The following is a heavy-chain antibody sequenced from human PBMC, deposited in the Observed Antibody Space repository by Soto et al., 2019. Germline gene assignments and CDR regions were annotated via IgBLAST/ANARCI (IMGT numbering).Heavy chain of an antibody. CDR2: IFSTGTA. V-gene: IGHV4-31*03. Sequence: QVQLQESGPGLVKPSQTLSLTCTVSGGSINTGGYYWGWIRHLPGEGLEWIVHIFSTGTAYYNPSLRSRVTVSIDTSANQFSLHMYSVTAADTAMYYCARRLDDTPETFFNWFAPSGQGILVTVSS. D-gene: IGHD2-15*01. J-gene: IGHJ5*01. CDR1: GGSINTGGYY. CDR3: ARRLDDTPETFFNWFAP.